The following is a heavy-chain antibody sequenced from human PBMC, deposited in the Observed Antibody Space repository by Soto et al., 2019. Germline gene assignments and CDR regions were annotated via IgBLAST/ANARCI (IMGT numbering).Heavy chain of an antibody. CDR2: ISYSGSA. D-gene: IGHD2-15*01. J-gene: IGHJ4*02. CDR1: DGSISSGNYY. CDR3: ARHTPAISISDH. V-gene: IGHV4-30-4*01. Sequence: SETLSLTCTVSDGSISSGNYYWSWIRQPPGKGLEWIGFISYSGSAYYNPSLKSRVTISVDTSKNQFSLKLSSVTAADTAVYYCARHTPAISISDHWGQGTLVTVSS.